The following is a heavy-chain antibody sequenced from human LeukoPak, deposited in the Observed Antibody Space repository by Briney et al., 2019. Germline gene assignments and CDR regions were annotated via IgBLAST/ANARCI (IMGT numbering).Heavy chain of an antibody. D-gene: IGHD6-19*01. CDR2: IKSKTDGGTT. Sequence: GGSLRLSCAASGFTFSNAWMSWVRQAPGKGMEWGGRIKSKTDGGTTDYAAPGKGRFTSSRDDSKNTLYLQMNSLKTEDTAVYYCTTTTVAGTVDSWAQGTLVTVSS. CDR1: GFTFSNAW. J-gene: IGHJ4*02. CDR3: TTTTVAGTVDS. V-gene: IGHV3-15*01.